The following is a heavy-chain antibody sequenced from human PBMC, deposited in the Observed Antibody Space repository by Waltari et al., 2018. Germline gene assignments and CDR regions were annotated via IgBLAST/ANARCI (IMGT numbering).Heavy chain of an antibody. Sequence: EVQLVESGGGLVKPGGSLRLSCAASGFTFSSYSMNWVRQAPGKGLEWVSSISSSSSYIYYADSVKGRFTISRDNAKNSLYLQMNSLRAEDTAVYYCARSRRWNLDAFDIWGQGTMVTVSS. CDR1: GFTFSSYS. CDR3: ARSRRWNLDAFDI. V-gene: IGHV3-21*01. D-gene: IGHD1-1*01. CDR2: ISSSSSYI. J-gene: IGHJ3*02.